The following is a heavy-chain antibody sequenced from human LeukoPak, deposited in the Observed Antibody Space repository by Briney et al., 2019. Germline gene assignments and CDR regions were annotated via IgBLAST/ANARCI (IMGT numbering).Heavy chain of an antibody. CDR1: GFTFSRFA. Sequence: GGSLRLSCAVSGFTFSRFAMSWVRQAPWKGLEWVSSICNSGDKTFYADSVKGRFTISRDNSKNTLYLQMNSQRAEDTAVYYCASRYIYGDFGRLDAFDIWGQGTMVTVS. CDR3: ASRYIYGDFGRLDAFDI. D-gene: IGHD4-17*01. CDR2: ICNSGDKT. V-gene: IGHV3-23*01. J-gene: IGHJ3*02.